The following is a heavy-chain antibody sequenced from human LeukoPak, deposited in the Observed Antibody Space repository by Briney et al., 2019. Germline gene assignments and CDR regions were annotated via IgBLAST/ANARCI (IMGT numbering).Heavy chain of an antibody. CDR2: INPSGGST. CDR1: GYTFTSYY. Sequence: ASVKVSCKASGYTFTSYYMHWVRQAPGQGLEWMGIINPSGGSTSYAQKFQGRVTMTRDTSTSTVYMELSSLRSEDTAVYYCASPVVPAAVTPYYYYYGMDAWGQGTTVTVSS. D-gene: IGHD2-2*01. V-gene: IGHV1-46*01. CDR3: ASPVVPAAVTPYYYYYGMDA. J-gene: IGHJ6*02.